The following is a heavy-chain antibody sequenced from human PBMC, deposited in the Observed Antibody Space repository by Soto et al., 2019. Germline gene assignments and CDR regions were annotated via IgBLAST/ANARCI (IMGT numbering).Heavy chain of an antibody. CDR2: INHSGST. V-gene: IGHV4-34*01. Sequence: TLSLTCAVYGGSFSGYYWSWIRQPPGKGLEWIGEINHSGSTNYNPSLKSRVTISVDTSKNQFSLKLSSVTAADTAVYYCAGTHYDFWSGYYPSLAYYYYGMDVWGQGTTVTVSS. D-gene: IGHD3-3*01. CDR1: GGSFSGYY. J-gene: IGHJ6*02. CDR3: AGTHYDFWSGYYPSLAYYYYGMDV.